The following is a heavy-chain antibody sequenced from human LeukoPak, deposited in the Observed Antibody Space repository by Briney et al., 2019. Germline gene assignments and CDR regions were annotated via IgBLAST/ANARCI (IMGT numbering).Heavy chain of an antibody. J-gene: IGHJ4*02. CDR3: AKNPRYCSSTSCLFDY. V-gene: IGHV3-30*02. D-gene: IGHD2-2*01. Sequence: PGGSLRLSCAASGFTFSSYGMHWVRQAPGKGLEWVAFIRYDGSNKYYADSVKGRFTISRDNSKNTLYLQMNSLRAEDTAVYYRAKNPRYCSSTSCLFDYWGQGTLVTVSS. CDR2: IRYDGSNK. CDR1: GFTFSSYG.